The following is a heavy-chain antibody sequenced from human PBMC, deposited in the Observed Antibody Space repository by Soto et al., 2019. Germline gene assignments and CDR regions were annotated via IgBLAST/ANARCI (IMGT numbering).Heavy chain of an antibody. CDR2: ISSDGSNT. J-gene: IGHJ4*02. CDR1: GFTFRSYV. D-gene: IGHD4-17*01. Sequence: PGGSLRLSCAASGFTFRSYVMHWVRQAPGKGLEWVAVISSDGSNTFYADSVTGRFTISRDNDKSSIYLQMNSLRADDTAVYYCANIHYGSLDYWGQGTLVTVPA. V-gene: IGHV3-30-3*01. CDR3: ANIHYGSLDY.